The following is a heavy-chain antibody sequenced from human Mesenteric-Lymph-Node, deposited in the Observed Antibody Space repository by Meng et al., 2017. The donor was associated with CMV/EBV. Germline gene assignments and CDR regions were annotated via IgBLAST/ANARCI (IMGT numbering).Heavy chain of an antibody. D-gene: IGHD4-11*01. Sequence: GESLKISCAASGFTFSSYSMNWVRQAPGRGLEWVSSIDSSSSYIYYADSVKGRFTISRDNAKNSLYLQMNSLRAEDTAVYYCATPGGTTVTSFDIWGQGTMVTVSS. CDR1: GFTFSSYS. CDR3: ATPGGTTVTSFDI. J-gene: IGHJ3*02. CDR2: IDSSSSYI. V-gene: IGHV3-21*01.